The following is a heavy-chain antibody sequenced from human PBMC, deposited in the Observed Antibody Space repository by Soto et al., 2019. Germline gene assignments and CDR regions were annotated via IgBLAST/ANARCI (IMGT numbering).Heavy chain of an antibody. CDR2: ISAYNGNT. Sequence: ASVKVSCKASGYTFTSYGISWVRQAPGQGLEWMGWISAYNGNTNYAQKLQGRVTMTTDTSTSTAYMELRSRRSDDTAVYYCARGQEYCTNGVCYPEAVDIWGQGTMVTVSS. V-gene: IGHV1-18*01. CDR1: GYTFTSYG. D-gene: IGHD2-8*01. J-gene: IGHJ3*02. CDR3: ARGQEYCTNGVCYPEAVDI.